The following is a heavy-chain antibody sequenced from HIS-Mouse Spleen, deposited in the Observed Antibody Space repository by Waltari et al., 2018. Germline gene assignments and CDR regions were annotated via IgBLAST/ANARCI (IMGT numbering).Heavy chain of an antibody. Sequence: QLQLQESGPGLVKPSETLSLTCTVSGGSISSSSYYWGWIRQPPGKGLEGFGRIYFWWSTCYNPARKRRVSISGDTASNQLSLKRSAVAAADTAVYYCAREIPYSSSWYDWYFDLWCRVTLVTVSS. CDR1: GGSISSSSYY. V-gene: IGHV4-39*07. D-gene: IGHD6-13*01. J-gene: IGHJ2*01. CDR3: AREIPYSSSWYDWYFDL. CDR2: IYFWWST.